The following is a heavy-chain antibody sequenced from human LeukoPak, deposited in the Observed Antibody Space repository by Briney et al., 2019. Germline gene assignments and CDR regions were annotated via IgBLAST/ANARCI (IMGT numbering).Heavy chain of an antibody. Sequence: GGSLRLSCAVFGSGFPFSMAWMSWVRQAPGKGLEWVSAISGSGGSTYYADSVKGRFTISRDNSKNTLYLQMNSLRAEDTAVYYCAKDPFSVYYDFSVGLNWFDPWGQGTLVTVSS. V-gene: IGHV3-23*01. D-gene: IGHD3-3*01. CDR2: ISGSGGST. CDR1: GFPFSMAW. J-gene: IGHJ5*02. CDR3: AKDPFSVYYDFSVGLNWFDP.